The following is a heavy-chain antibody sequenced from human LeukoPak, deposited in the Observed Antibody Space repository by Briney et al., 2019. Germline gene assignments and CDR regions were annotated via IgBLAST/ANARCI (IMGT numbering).Heavy chain of an antibody. J-gene: IGHJ4*02. CDR1: GFTVSINF. D-gene: IGHD6-19*01. CDR3: ASGSGSGWPLDL. CDR2: IFVGGST. Sequence: GGSLTLSCAASGFTVSINFMSWVRHAPGEGRQCGSIIFVGGSTDYPDYVRGRFSVSRESSKNTLSFQMKSLRGDERAVYYCASGSGSGWPLDLWGEGTLVTV. V-gene: IGHV3-53*01.